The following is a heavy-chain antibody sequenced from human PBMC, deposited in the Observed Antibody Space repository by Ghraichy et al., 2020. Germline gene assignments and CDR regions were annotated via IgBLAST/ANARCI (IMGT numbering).Heavy chain of an antibody. D-gene: IGHD6-19*01. V-gene: IGHV2-5*01. CDR2: IYWNDDK. CDR3: AHWGEWLAGFDY. Sequence: SGPTLVKPTQTLTLTCTFSGFSLSTSGVGVGWIRQPPGKALEWLALIYWNDDKRYSPSLKSRLTITKDTSKNQVVLTMTNMDPVDTATYYCAHWGEWLAGFDYWGQGTLVTVSS. J-gene: IGHJ4*02. CDR1: GFSLSTSGVG.